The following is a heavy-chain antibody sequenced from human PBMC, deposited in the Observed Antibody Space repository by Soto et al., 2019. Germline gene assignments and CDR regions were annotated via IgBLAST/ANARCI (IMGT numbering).Heavy chain of an antibody. J-gene: IGHJ4*02. V-gene: IGHV1-2*02. D-gene: IGHD2-21*02. Sequence: ASVKVSCKASGYTFTGYYMHWMRQAPGQGLEWMGWINPNSGGTNYAQKFQGRVTMTRDTSISTAYMELSRLRSDDTAVYYCARVAGHIVVVTNFDYWGQGTLVTVSS. CDR1: GYTFTGYY. CDR2: INPNSGGT. CDR3: ARVAGHIVVVTNFDY.